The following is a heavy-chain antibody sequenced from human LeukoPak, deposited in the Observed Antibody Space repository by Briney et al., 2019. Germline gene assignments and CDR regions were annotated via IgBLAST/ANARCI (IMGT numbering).Heavy chain of an antibody. D-gene: IGHD2-2*01. V-gene: IGHV1-24*01. J-gene: IGHJ4*02. CDR1: GYTLTELS. Sequence: GASVKVSCKVSGYTLTELSMHWVRQAPGKGLEWMGVFDPEDGETIYAQKFQGRVTMTEDTSTDTAYMELSSLRSEDTAVYYCATLSDYCSSSSCYYYFDYWGQGTLVTVSS. CDR2: FDPEDGET. CDR3: ATLSDYCSSSSCYYYFDY.